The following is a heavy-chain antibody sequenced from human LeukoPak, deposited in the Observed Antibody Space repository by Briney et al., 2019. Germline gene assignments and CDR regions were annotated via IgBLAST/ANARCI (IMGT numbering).Heavy chain of an antibody. Sequence: SETPSLTCTVSGGSISSGGYYWSWIRQHPGKGLEWIGYIYYSGSTYYNPSLKSRVTISVDTSKNQFSLKLSSVTAADTAVYYCARDPRAAGPYYYYGMDVWGQGTTVTVSS. D-gene: IGHD6-13*01. CDR2: IYYSGST. CDR3: ARDPRAAGPYYYYGMDV. V-gene: IGHV4-31*03. CDR1: GGSISSGGYY. J-gene: IGHJ6*02.